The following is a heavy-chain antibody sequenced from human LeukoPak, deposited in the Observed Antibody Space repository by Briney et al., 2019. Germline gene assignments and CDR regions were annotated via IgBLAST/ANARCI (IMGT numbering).Heavy chain of an antibody. CDR2: INYSGTT. D-gene: IGHD1-7*01. V-gene: IGHV4-59*01. Sequence: SETLSLTCTVSGGSISFYYWSWIRQPPGKGLEWIGYINYSGTTNYNSSLRSRVTISVDTSKNQFSLKLSSVTAADTAVYYCARGELELRSYYYMDVWGKGTTVTVSS. CDR3: ARGELELRSYYYMDV. J-gene: IGHJ6*03. CDR1: GGSISFYY.